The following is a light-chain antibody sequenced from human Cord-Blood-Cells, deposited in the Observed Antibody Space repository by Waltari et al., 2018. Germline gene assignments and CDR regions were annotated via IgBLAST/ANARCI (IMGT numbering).Light chain of an antibody. J-gene: IGLJ3*02. V-gene: IGLV2-14*03. CDR2: DVS. Sequence: QSALTQPASVSGPPGPPITTPSTGTSSNVGGSYIVPWSQQHPGKAPKLMIYDVSKRPSGVSNRFSGSKSGNTASLTISGLQAEDEADYYCSSYTSSSTGVFGGGTKLTVL. CDR3: SSYTSSSTGV. CDR1: SSNVGGSYI.